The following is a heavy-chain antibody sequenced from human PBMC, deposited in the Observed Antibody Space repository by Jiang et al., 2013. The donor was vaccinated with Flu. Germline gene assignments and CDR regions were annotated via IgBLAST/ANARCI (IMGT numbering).Heavy chain of an antibody. CDR3: ERDGGLGLDAYDI. J-gene: IGHJ3*02. Sequence: SGDSVSSNSAAWNWIRQSPSRGLEWLGRTYYRSKWFDDYAVSVKSRLTIKPDTSKNQFSLQLNSVTPEDTAVYYCERDGGLGLDAYDIWGQGTMVTVSS. CDR1: GDSVSSNSAA. CDR2: TYYRSKWFD. V-gene: IGHV6-1*01. D-gene: IGHD3-16*01.